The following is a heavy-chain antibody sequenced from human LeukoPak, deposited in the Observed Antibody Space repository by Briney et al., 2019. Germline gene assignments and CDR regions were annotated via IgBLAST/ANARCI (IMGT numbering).Heavy chain of an antibody. CDR1: GYTFTSYA. D-gene: IGHD3-3*01. Sequence: ASVKVSCKASGYTFTSYAMNWVRQAPGQGPEWMGWINTNTGNPTYAQGFTGRFVFSLDTSVSTAYLQISSLKAEDTAVYYCASTSGDYDFWSGYYTLSYWGQGTLVTVSS. J-gene: IGHJ4*02. V-gene: IGHV7-4-1*02. CDR2: INTNTGNP. CDR3: ASTSGDYDFWSGYYTLSY.